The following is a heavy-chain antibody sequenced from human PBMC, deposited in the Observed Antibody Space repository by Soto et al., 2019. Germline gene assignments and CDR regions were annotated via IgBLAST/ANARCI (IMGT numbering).Heavy chain of an antibody. V-gene: IGHV3-23*01. CDR3: AKGGRITMVRGFIDY. CDR1: GFTFTNFA. CDR2: ISGSGGST. D-gene: IGHD3-10*01. Sequence: EVQLLESGGGLVQPGGSLRLSCAASGFTFTNFAMSWVRQAPGKGLEWVSTISGSGGSTYFADSVKGRFTISRDNSMNTLSLQMNSLRAEDTTVYYCAKGGRITMVRGFIDYWGQGTLVTVSS. J-gene: IGHJ4*02.